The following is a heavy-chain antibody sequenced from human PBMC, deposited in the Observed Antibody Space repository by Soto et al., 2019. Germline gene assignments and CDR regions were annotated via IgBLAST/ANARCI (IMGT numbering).Heavy chain of an antibody. V-gene: IGHV1-3*01. CDR3: ARGRDYDFWSGYPPPPDY. D-gene: IGHD3-3*01. CDR2: INAGNGNT. J-gene: IGHJ4*02. Sequence: GASVKVSCKASGYTFTSYAMHWVRQAPGQRLEWMGWINAGNGNTKYSQKFQGRVTITRDTSASTAYMELSSLRSEDTAVYYCARGRDYDFWSGYPPPPDYWGQGTLVTVSS. CDR1: GYTFTSYA.